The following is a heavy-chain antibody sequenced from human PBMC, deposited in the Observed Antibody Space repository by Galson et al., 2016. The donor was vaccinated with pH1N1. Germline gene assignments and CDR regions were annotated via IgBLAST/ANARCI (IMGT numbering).Heavy chain of an antibody. V-gene: IGHV1-69*06. J-gene: IGHJ6*02. Sequence: SVKVSCKASGGTFSNSAISWVRQAPGQGLEWMGGISPIFGSINYAQRFQGRVTVSADIFTNTAYMELGRLRSEDTAIYYCATAGPLVREILYYSYAMDVWGQGTTVTASS. CDR2: ISPIFGSI. CDR1: GGTFSNSA. D-gene: IGHD3-10*01. CDR3: ATAGPLVREILYYSYAMDV.